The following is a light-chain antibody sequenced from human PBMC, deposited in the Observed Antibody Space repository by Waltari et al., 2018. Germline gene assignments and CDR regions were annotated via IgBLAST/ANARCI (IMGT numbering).Light chain of an antibody. CDR3: QQYNNWPLT. J-gene: IGKJ4*01. CDR2: GAS. Sequence: EIVMTQSPATLSVSPGERATLPCRASQSANSNLAWYQQRPGQAPRLLISGASTTATGIPARFTGSGSGTEFTLTISSLQSEDFAVYYCQQYNNWPLTFGGGTEVEIK. CDR1: QSANSN. V-gene: IGKV3-15*01.